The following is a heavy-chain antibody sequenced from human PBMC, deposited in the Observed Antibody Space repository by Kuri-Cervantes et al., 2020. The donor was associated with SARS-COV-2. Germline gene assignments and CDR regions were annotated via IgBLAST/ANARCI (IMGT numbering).Heavy chain of an antibody. D-gene: IGHD3-16*01. CDR2: IYYSGGT. CDR3: ARVENFRGTTKYYPFFHY. Sequence: SETLSLTCTVSGGSFINTDHYWTWIRQPPGKGLEWIGHIYYSGGTFYNPSLQSRILMSIDTSKNQFSLKLSSVTAADTAVYYCARVENFRGTTKYYPFFHYWGQGTPVTVSS. V-gene: IGHV4-30-4*01. CDR1: GGSFINTDHY. J-gene: IGHJ4*02.